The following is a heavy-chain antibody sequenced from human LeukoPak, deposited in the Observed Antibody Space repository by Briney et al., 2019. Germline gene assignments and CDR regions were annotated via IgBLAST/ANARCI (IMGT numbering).Heavy chain of an antibody. CDR3: ARGDYYDSSGYYDY. CDR2: ISGSGHDI. V-gene: IGHV3-11*06. Sequence: GGSLRLSCAASGFTFSDSYMTWVRQAPGKGVEWVAYISGSGHDINYSDSVKGRFTISRDNAKNSLYLQMNSLRAEDTAVYYCARGDYYDSSGYYDYWGQGTLVTVSS. CDR1: GFTFSDSY. D-gene: IGHD3-22*01. J-gene: IGHJ4*02.